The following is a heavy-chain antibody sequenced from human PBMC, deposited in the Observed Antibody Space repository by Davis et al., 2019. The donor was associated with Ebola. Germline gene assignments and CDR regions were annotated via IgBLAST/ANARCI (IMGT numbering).Heavy chain of an antibody. CDR2: INHGGST. CDR1: GGSISSGNY. Sequence: SETLSLTCTVSGGSISSGNYWSWVRQPPEKGLEWIGEINHGGSTNYNPSLKSRLTISVDTSKNQFSLRLNSLTAADTAVYYCARGGCGSASCYQWAFDLWGRGTLVTVSS. J-gene: IGHJ2*01. CDR3: ARGGCGSASCYQWAFDL. D-gene: IGHD2-2*01. V-gene: IGHV4-4*02.